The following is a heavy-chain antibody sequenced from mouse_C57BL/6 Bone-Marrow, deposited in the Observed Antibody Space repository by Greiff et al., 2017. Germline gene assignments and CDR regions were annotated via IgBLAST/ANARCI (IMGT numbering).Heavy chain of an antibody. CDR3: AREVYPLAY. CDR2: IHPNSGST. Sequence: VQLQQSGAERVKPGASVQLSCKASGYTFTSYWMHWVKQRPGQGLEWIGMIHPNSGSTNYNEKFKRKATLTVDKSSSTANMQLSSLTAEDSAVYYYAREVYPLAYWGQGTLVTVSA. D-gene: IGHD2-14*01. V-gene: IGHV1-64*01. J-gene: IGHJ3*01. CDR1: GYTFTSYW.